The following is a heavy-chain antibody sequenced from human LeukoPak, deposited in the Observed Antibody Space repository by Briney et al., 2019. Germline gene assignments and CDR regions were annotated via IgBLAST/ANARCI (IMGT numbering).Heavy chain of an antibody. J-gene: IGHJ6*02. V-gene: IGHV4-31*03. CDR1: GGSISSGGYY. D-gene: IGHD5-12*01. Sequence: KSSETLSLTCTASGGSISSGGYYWSWIRQHPGKGLEWIGYIYYSGSTYYNPSLKSRVTISVDTSKNQFSLKLSSVTAADTAVYYCARLATLEMATPIGPQYYYYGMDVWGQGTTVTVSS. CDR2: IYYSGST. CDR3: ARLATLEMATPIGPQYYYYGMDV.